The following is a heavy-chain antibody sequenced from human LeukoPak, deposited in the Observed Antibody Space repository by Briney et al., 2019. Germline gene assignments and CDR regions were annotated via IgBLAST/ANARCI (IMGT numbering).Heavy chain of an antibody. D-gene: IGHD2-2*01. CDR1: GFTFSSYW. Sequence: GGSLRLSCAASGFTFSSYWMHWVRQAPGKGLVWVSRINSDGSSTSYADSVKGRFTISRDNSKNTLYLQMNSLRAEDTAVYYCAKDAGTQLLSRGGEAFDIWGQGTMVTVSS. CDR2: INSDGSST. V-gene: IGHV3-74*01. J-gene: IGHJ3*02. CDR3: AKDAGTQLLSRGGEAFDI.